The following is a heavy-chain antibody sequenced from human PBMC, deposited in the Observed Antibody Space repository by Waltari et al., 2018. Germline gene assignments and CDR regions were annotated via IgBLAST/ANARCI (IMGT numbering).Heavy chain of an antibody. CDR2: IFSNDEK. V-gene: IGHV2-26*01. CDR3: ARIPVVVVPAVWYYGMDV. CDR1: GFSLSNARMG. D-gene: IGHD2-2*01. Sequence: QVTLKESGPVLVKPTETLTLTCTVSGFSLSNARMGVSWIRQPPGKALEWLAHIFSNDEKSYSTSLKSRLTISKDTSKSQVVLTMTNMDPVDTATYYCARIPVVVVPAVWYYGMDVWGQGTTVTVSS. J-gene: IGHJ6*02.